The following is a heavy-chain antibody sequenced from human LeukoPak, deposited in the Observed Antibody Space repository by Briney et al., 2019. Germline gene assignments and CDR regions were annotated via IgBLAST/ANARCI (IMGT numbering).Heavy chain of an antibody. CDR1: GYTFTGYN. D-gene: IGHD3-22*01. V-gene: IGHV1-69*13. CDR2: IIPFFGTA. J-gene: IGHJ4*02. CDR3: ARDPIAFYDSSGYYYVPPSGY. Sequence: SVKVSCKPSGYTFTGYNIHWVRQAPGHGLEWMGGIIPFFGTANYAQKFQGRVTITADESTSTAYMELSSLKSEDTAVYYCARDPIAFYDSSGYYYVPPSGYWGQGTLVTVSS.